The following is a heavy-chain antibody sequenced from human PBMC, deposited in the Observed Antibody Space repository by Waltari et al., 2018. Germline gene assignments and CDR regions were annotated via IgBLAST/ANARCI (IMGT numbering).Heavy chain of an antibody. CDR3: TTDRSLREPWEFFQFAHDHDVDV. J-gene: IGHJ6*02. V-gene: IGHV3-15*01. Sequence: WVRQVPGKGLEWVGRIKSRPDGGTVDYAASVEDRATITRDDSEKTVYLHLKKLKTEDTAVYYCTTDRSLREPWEFFQFAHDHDVDVWGQGTTVTV. D-gene: IGHD3-10*01. CDR2: IKSRPDGGTV.